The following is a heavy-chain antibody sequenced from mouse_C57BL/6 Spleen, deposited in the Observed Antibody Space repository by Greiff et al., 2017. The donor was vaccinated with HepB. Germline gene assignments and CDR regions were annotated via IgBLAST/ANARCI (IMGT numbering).Heavy chain of an antibody. CDR2: IHPNSGST. D-gene: IGHD1-1*01. CDR3: ARSNYYGSSHWYFDV. CDR1: GYTFTSYW. J-gene: IGHJ1*03. Sequence: QVQLQQPGAELVKPGASVKLSCKASGYTFTSYWMHWVKQRPGQGLEWIGMIHPNSGSTNYNEKFKSKATLTVDKSSSTAYMQLSSLTSEDSAVYYWARSNYYGSSHWYFDVWGTGTTVTVSS. V-gene: IGHV1-64*01.